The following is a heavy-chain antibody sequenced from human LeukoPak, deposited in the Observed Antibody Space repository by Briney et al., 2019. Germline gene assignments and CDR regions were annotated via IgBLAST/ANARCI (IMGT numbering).Heavy chain of an antibody. CDR3: ARVSWHGANWFDP. V-gene: IGHV1-69*06. D-gene: IGHD4-17*01. CDR2: IIPIFGTA. CDR1: GGTFSSYA. Sequence: SVKVSCKASGGTFSSYAISWVRQAPGQGLEWMGGIIPIFGTANYAQKFQGRVTITADKSTSTAYMELSSLRSEDTAVYYCARVSWHGANWFDPWGQGTLVTVSS. J-gene: IGHJ5*02.